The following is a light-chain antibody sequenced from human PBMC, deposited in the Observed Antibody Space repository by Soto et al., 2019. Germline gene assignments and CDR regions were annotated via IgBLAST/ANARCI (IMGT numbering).Light chain of an antibody. V-gene: IGLV1-40*01. CDR1: SSNIGAGYD. J-gene: IGLJ3*02. CDR2: GNS. Sequence: QAVVTQPPSVSGAPGQRVTIPCTGSSSNIGAGYDVHWYQQLPGTAPKLLIYGNSNRPSGVPDRFSGSKSGTSASLAITGLQAEDEADYYCQSYDSSLSGSGVFGGGTKLTVL. CDR3: QSYDSSLSGSGV.